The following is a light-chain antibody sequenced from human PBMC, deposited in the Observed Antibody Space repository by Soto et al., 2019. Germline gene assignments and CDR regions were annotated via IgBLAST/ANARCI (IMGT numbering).Light chain of an antibody. CDR1: GSDVDSYDY. CDR3: SSYAETNNLV. V-gene: IGLV2-8*01. J-gene: IGLJ2*01. CDR2: DVT. Sequence: QSALIQPPSASGSPGHSITISCTGTGSDVDSYDYVSWYQQRPGRAPKLIIFDVTRRPSGVPDRFSGSKSGNTASLTVSGLQAEDEADYYCSSYAETNNLVLGGGTKLTVL.